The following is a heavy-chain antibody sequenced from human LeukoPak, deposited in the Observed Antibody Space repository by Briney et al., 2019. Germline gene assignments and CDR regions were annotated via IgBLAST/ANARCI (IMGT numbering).Heavy chain of an antibody. J-gene: IGHJ4*02. D-gene: IGHD1-26*01. Sequence: ASVKVSCKASGYTFTSYGISWVRQAPGQGLEWMGWISAYNGNTNYAQKFQGRVTITADESTSTAYMELSSLRSEDTAVYYCARDRAGGGSYQYYFDYWGQGTLVTVSS. V-gene: IGHV1-18*01. CDR3: ARDRAGGGSYQYYFDY. CDR2: ISAYNGNT. CDR1: GYTFTSYG.